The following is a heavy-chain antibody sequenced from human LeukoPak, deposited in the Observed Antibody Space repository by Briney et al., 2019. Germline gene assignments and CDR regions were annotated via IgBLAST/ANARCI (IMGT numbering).Heavy chain of an antibody. V-gene: IGHV1-46*01. CDR1: GYSFTRFY. CDR2: INPSDGST. Sequence: ASVKVSCKASGYSFTRFYMHWVRQAPRQGLEWMGVINPSDGSTANSQRFQGRVTMTRDTSTSTVYMELSSLRFEDMAMYFCARDLARQADNWGQGTLVTVSS. J-gene: IGHJ4*02. CDR3: ARDLARQADN.